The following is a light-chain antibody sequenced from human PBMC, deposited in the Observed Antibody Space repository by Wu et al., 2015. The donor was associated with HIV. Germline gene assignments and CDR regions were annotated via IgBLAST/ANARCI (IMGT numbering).Light chain of an antibody. Sequence: IQMTQSPASLSASVGDRVTITCRASQGIRNQLGWYQQKPGKAPKLLIHAASSLLSGVPSRFSGSGSGTDFTLTISSLQPEDFATYYCLQIYDYPFTFGRGTKVEIK. CDR2: AAS. J-gene: IGKJ4*01. V-gene: IGKV1-6*01. CDR1: QGIRNQ. CDR3: LQIYDYPFT.